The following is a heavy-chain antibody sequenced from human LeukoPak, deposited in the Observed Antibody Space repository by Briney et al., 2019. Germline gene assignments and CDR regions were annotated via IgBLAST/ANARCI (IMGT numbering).Heavy chain of an antibody. D-gene: IGHD2-21*02. J-gene: IGHJ5*02. CDR3: ARLIVVVTARPPYNWFDP. V-gene: IGHV4-34*01. CDR2: INHSGST. Sequence: SETLSLTCAVYGGSFSGYYWSWIRQPPVKGLEWIGEINHSGSTNYNPSLKSRVTISVDTSKNQFSLKLSSVTAAGTAVYYCARLIVVVTARPPYNWFDPWGQGTLVTVSS. CDR1: GGSFSGYY.